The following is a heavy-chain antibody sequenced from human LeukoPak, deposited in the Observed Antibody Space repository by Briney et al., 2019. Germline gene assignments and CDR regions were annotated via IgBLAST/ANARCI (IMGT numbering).Heavy chain of an antibody. CDR1: GYSLTNYY. V-gene: IGHV1-46*01. D-gene: IGHD5-12*01. J-gene: IGHJ4*02. CDR2: INPSGGST. Sequence: ASVKVSCKAFGYSLTNYYLHWVRQAPGQGLEWMGEINPSGGSTSYAQKFQGRITVTRDTYTNTVYMDLSSLRSEDTATYYCARGAPTTRIGAGRFDYWGQGSLLTVAS. CDR3: ARGAPTTRIGAGRFDY.